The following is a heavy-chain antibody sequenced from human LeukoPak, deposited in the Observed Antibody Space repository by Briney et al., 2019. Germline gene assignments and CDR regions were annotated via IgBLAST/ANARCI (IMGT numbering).Heavy chain of an antibody. CDR3: ARYVTTVTDFDH. CDR1: GFTFSSYG. J-gene: IGHJ4*02. D-gene: IGHD4-17*01. V-gene: IGHV3-33*01. Sequence: GGSLRLSCAASGFTFSSYGMHWVRQAPGKGLEWVAVIWYDGSNKYYAVSVKGRFTISRDNSKNTLYLQMNSLRAEDTAVYYCARYVTTVTDFDHWGQGTLVTAS. CDR2: IWYDGSNK.